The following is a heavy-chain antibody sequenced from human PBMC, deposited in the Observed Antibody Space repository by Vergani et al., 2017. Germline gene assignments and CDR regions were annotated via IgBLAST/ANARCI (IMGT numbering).Heavy chain of an antibody. J-gene: IGHJ4*02. Sequence: QVQLVESGGGVVQPGGSLRLSCVASGFSVSNSGMHWVRQTPGKGLEWVAFIQYDGSDIFYADFVEGRFTISRDNSKNTLSLQMNSLTAEDTAIYYCAGPQGTSAYYYGGFDYWGQGILVTVSS. D-gene: IGHD3-22*01. V-gene: IGHV3-30*02. CDR2: IQYDGSDI. CDR3: AGPQGTSAYYYGGFDY. CDR1: GFSVSNSG.